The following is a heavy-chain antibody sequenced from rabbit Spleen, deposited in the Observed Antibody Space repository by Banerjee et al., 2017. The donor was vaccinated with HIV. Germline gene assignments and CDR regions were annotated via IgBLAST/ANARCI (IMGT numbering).Heavy chain of an antibody. CDR1: GFSFSSIW. CDR2: IDTNDEDT. D-gene: IGHD1-1*01. J-gene: IGHJ2*01. CDR3: ARNYVNAFDP. Sequence: LEESGGGLVKLGGTLTLTCTVSGFSFSSIWICWVRQAPGKGLEWIACIDTNDEDTDYANWPKGRFTISKTSSTTVTLQMTSLTAADTSTYFCARNYVNAFDPWGPGTLVTVS. V-gene: IGHV1S45*01.